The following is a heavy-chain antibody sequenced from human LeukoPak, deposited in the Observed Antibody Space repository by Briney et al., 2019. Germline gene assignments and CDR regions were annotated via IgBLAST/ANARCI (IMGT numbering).Heavy chain of an antibody. CDR3: AKVRQQLARGVADY. J-gene: IGHJ4*02. CDR1: GFTFSSYG. V-gene: IGHV3-23*01. Sequence: GGSLRLSCAASGFTFSSYGMNWVRQAPGKGLEWVSAISGSGGSTYYADSVKGRFTISRDNSKNTLYLQMNSLRAEDTAVYYCAKVRQQLARGVADYWGQGTLVTVSS. D-gene: IGHD6-13*01. CDR2: ISGSGGST.